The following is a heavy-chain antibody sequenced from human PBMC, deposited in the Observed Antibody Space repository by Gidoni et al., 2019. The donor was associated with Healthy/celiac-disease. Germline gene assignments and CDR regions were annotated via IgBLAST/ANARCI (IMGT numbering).Heavy chain of an antibody. CDR2: MNHNSGNT. CDR3: AREQQLATGWFDP. CDR1: GYTFTSYD. D-gene: IGHD6-13*01. V-gene: IGHV1-8*01. J-gene: IGHJ5*02. Sequence: QVQLVQSGAEVKQPGASVKVSCKASGYTFTSYDINWVRQATGQGLEWMGWMNHNSGNTGYAQKFQGRVTMTRNTSISTAYMELSSLRSEDTAVYYCAREQQLATGWFDPWGQGTLVTVSS.